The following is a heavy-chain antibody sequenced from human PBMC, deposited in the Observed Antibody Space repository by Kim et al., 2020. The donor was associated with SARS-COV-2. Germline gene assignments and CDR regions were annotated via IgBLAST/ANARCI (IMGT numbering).Heavy chain of an antibody. Sequence: GGSLRLSCAASGFTFDDYAMHWVRQAPGKGLEWVSGISWNSGSIGYADSVKGRFTISRDNAKNSLYLQMNSLRAEDTALYYCAKDMSDSDYYYYYGMDVWGQWTTFTVSS. CDR2: ISWNSGSI. CDR3: AKDMSDSDYYYYYGMDV. V-gene: IGHV3-9*01. CDR1: GFTFDDYA. J-gene: IGHJ6*02. D-gene: IGHD2-21*02.